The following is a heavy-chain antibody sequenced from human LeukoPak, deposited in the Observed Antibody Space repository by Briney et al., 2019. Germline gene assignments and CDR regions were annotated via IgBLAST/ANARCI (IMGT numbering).Heavy chain of an antibody. CDR2: IYTSGST. Sequence: SSQTLSLTCTVSGGSISSGSYYWSWIRQPAGKGLEWIGRIYTSGSTNYNPSRKSRFTISVNTSKNQFSLKLSSVTAADTAVYYCARVPLLGIAVAGSYYYYYYMDVWGKGTTVTVSS. V-gene: IGHV4-61*02. D-gene: IGHD6-19*01. J-gene: IGHJ6*03. CDR1: GGSISSGSYY. CDR3: ARVPLLGIAVAGSYYYYYYMDV.